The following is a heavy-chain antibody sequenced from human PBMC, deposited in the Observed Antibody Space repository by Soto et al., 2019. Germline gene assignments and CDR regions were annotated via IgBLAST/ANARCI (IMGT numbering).Heavy chain of an antibody. Sequence: ASVKVSCKASGYTFTSYDINWVRQATGQGLEWMGWMNVNNGNTNYAQKLQGRVTMTRDTSTSTAYMDLRSLRSDDTAVYFCARDTSRGEYDYWGQGTLVTVSS. CDR3: ARDTSRGEYDY. V-gene: IGHV1-18*01. CDR2: MNVNNGNT. J-gene: IGHJ4*02. CDR1: GYTFTSYD. D-gene: IGHD3-10*01.